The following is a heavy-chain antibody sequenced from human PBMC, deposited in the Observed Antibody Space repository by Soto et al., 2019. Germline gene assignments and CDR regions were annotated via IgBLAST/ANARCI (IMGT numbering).Heavy chain of an antibody. V-gene: IGHV3-33*01. J-gene: IGHJ4*02. Sequence: QVQLVESGGGVVQPGRSLRLSCAASGFTFSSYGMHWVRQAPGKGLEWVAVIWSDGSNKYYADSVKGRFTISRDNSKNTLYLQMNSLRAEGTAVYYCAIYYYDSSGYYPLWGQGTLVTVSS. CDR1: GFTFSSYG. CDR2: IWSDGSNK. CDR3: AIYYYDSSGYYPL. D-gene: IGHD3-22*01.